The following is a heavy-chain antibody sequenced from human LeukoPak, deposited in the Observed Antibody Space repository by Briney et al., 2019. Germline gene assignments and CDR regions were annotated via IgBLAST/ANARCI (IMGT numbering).Heavy chain of an antibody. CDR1: GFTFSSYS. J-gene: IGHJ4*02. CDR2: ISSSSSYI. D-gene: IGHD2-21*02. V-gene: IGHV3-21*01. CDR3: ARAPIVVVTADFDY. Sequence: PGGSLRLSCAASGFTFSSYSMNWVRQAPGKGLEWVSSISSSSSYIYYADSVKGRFTISRDNAKNSLYLQMNSLRAEDTAVYYCARAPIVVVTADFDYWGQGTLVTVSS.